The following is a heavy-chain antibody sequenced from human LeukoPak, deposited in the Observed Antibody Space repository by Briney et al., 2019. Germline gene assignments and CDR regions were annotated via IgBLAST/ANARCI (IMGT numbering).Heavy chain of an antibody. J-gene: IGHJ4*02. D-gene: IGHD6-6*01. Sequence: SETLSLTCTVSGGSISSSSYYWGWLRQPPGKGLEWIGSIYYSGSTYYNPSLKSRVTISVDTSKNQFSLKLSSVTAADTAVYYCARFEYSSSSSIDYWGQGTLVTVSS. CDR2: IYYSGST. CDR3: ARFEYSSSSSIDY. V-gene: IGHV4-39*01. CDR1: GGSISSSSYY.